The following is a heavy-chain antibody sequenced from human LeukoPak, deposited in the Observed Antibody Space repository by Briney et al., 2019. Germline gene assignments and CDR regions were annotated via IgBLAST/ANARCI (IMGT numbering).Heavy chain of an antibody. Sequence: SETLSLTCTVSGGSISSSSYYWGWIRQPPGKGLEWIGSIYYSGSTYYNPSLKSRVTISVDTSKNQFSLKLSSVTAADTAVYYCARGLSEWLRWSYYYYYMDVWGKGTTVTVSS. CDR1: GGSISSSSYY. CDR2: IYYSGST. J-gene: IGHJ6*03. D-gene: IGHD5-12*01. CDR3: ARGLSEWLRWSYYYYYMDV. V-gene: IGHV4-39*07.